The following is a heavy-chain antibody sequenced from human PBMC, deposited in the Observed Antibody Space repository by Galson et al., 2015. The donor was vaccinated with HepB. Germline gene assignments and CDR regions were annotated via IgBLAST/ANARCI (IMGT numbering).Heavy chain of an antibody. CDR3: ARSRGITMRDNWFDP. CDR1: GFSLSTSGMC. J-gene: IGHJ5*02. Sequence: PALVKPTQTLTLTCTFSGFSLSTSGMCVSWIRQPPGKALEWLALIDWDDDKYYSTSLKTRLTISKDTSKNQVVLTMTNMDPVDTATYYCARSRGITMRDNWFDPWGQGTLVTVSS. CDR2: IDWDDDK. V-gene: IGHV2-70*01. D-gene: IGHD3-10*01.